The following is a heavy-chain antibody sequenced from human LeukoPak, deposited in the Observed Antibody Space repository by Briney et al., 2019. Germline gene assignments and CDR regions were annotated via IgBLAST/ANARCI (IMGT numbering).Heavy chain of an antibody. CDR1: GGSISSYY. CDR2: IYYSGST. V-gene: IGHV4-59*08. D-gene: IGHD7-27*01. Sequence: SETLSLTCTVSGGSISSYYWSWIRQPPGKALEWIGYIYYSGSTNYNPSVKSRVTISVDTSKNQFSLKLSSVTAADTAVYYCARTNWGLYYYYGMDVWGQGTTVTVSS. J-gene: IGHJ6*02. CDR3: ARTNWGLYYYYGMDV.